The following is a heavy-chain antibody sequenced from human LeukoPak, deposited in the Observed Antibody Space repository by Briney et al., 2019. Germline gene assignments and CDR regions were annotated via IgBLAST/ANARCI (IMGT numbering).Heavy chain of an antibody. CDR1: GGSISSGGYS. V-gene: IGHV4-30-2*01. Sequence: SQTLSLTCAVCGGSISSGGYSWRWIRQPPGKGLEWIGYIYHSGSTYYNPSLKSRVTISVDRSKNQFSLKLSSVTAADTAVYYCARGSDYGSGNWFDPWGQGTLGTVSS. CDR3: ARGSDYGSGNWFDP. J-gene: IGHJ5*02. D-gene: IGHD3-10*01. CDR2: IYHSGST.